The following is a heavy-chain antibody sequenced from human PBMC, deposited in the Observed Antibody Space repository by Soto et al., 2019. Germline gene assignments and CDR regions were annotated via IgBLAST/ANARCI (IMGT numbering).Heavy chain of an antibody. CDR1: GFTFSSYG. CDR2: IWYDGSNK. D-gene: IGHD2-15*01. J-gene: IGHJ5*02. Sequence: QVQLVESGGGVVQPGRSLRLSCAASGFTFSSYGMHWVRQAPAKGLEWVEVIWYDGSNKYYADSVKGRFTISRDNSKNALYLQMNSLSAEDTAVYYCARSCSGGSCYSKADNWFDPWGQGTLVTVSS. V-gene: IGHV3-33*01. CDR3: ARSCSGGSCYSKADNWFDP.